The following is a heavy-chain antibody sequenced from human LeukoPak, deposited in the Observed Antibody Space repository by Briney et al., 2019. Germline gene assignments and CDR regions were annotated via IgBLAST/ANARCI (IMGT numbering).Heavy chain of an antibody. CDR1: GFTFDDYA. V-gene: IGHV3-9*01. CDR3: AKDFGDGGDYYFDY. Sequence: SLRLSCAASGFTFDDYAMHWVRQAPGKGLEWVSGISWNSGSIGYADSVKGRFTISRDNAKNSLYLQMNSLRAEDTALYYCAKDFGDGGDYYFDYWGQGTLVTVSS. J-gene: IGHJ4*02. D-gene: IGHD4-17*01. CDR2: ISWNSGSI.